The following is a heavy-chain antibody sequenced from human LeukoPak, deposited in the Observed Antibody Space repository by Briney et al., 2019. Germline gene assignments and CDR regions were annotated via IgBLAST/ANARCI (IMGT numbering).Heavy chain of an antibody. Sequence: PSETLSLTCGVSGGSISSYYWNWIRQPPGKGLEWIGFIYYSGNTNYNPSLKSRVTISVDTSKNQFSLNLTSVTAADTAVYYCARFTPQGYGWGGYNRFDPWGQGTLVTVSS. CDR1: GGSISSYY. CDR2: IYYSGNT. D-gene: IGHD3-16*01. J-gene: IGHJ5*02. V-gene: IGHV4-59*01. CDR3: ARFTPQGYGWGGYNRFDP.